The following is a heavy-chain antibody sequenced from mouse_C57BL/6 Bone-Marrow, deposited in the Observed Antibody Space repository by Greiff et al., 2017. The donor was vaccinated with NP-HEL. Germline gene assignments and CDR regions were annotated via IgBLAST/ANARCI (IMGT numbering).Heavy chain of an antibody. D-gene: IGHD1-1*01. V-gene: IGHV1-55*01. CDR2: IYPGSGST. Sequence: QVQLQQPGAELVKPGASVKMSCKASGYTFTSYWITWVKQRPGQGLEWIGDIYPGSGSTNYNEKFKSKATLTVDTSSSTAYMQLSSLTSEDSAVYYCARGRAVEFYFDYWGQGTTLTVSS. J-gene: IGHJ2*01. CDR3: ARGRAVEFYFDY. CDR1: GYTFTSYW.